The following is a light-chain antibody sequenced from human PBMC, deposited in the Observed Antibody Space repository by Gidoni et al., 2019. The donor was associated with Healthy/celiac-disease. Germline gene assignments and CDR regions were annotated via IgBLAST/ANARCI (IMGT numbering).Light chain of an antibody. Sequence: YELTQPPSVSVSPGQTASITCSGDKLGDKYACWYQQKPGQSPVLVIYQDSKRPSGIPERFSGSNSGNTATLTISGTQAMDEADYYCQAWDSSTAVVFGGGTKVTVL. CDR1: KLGDKY. CDR2: QDS. V-gene: IGLV3-1*01. CDR3: QAWDSSTAVV. J-gene: IGLJ2*01.